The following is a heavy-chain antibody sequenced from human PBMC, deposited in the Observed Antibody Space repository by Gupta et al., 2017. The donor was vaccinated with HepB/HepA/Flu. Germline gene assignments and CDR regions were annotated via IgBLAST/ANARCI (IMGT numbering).Heavy chain of an antibody. Sequence: QVQLVEFGGGVVQPGRSLRLSCAASGFTFSSYGMHWVRQAPGKGLEWVAVIWYDGSNKYYADSVKGRFTISRDNSKNTLYLQMNSLRAEDTAVYYCARDYNEFLEWLLSYGMDVWGQGTTVTVSS. CDR1: GFTFSSYG. CDR3: ARDYNEFLEWLLSYGMDV. CDR2: IWYDGSNK. D-gene: IGHD3-3*01. V-gene: IGHV3-33*01. J-gene: IGHJ6*02.